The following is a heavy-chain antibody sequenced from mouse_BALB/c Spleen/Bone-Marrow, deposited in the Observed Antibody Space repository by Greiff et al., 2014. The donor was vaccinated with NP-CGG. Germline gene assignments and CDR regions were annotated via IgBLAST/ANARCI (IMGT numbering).Heavy chain of an antibody. D-gene: IGHD2-10*02. CDR1: GFSLTSYG. V-gene: IGHV2-6*02. J-gene: IGHJ4*01. Sequence: QVQLKESGPGLVAPSQSLSITCIVSGFSLTSYGVHWVRQPPGKGLEWLVVIWSDGNTTYNSALKSRLSISKDNSKSQVFLKMNSLQTDDTAMYYCARNPYGNYAMDYWGQGTSVTVSS. CDR2: IWSDGNT. CDR3: ARNPYGNYAMDY.